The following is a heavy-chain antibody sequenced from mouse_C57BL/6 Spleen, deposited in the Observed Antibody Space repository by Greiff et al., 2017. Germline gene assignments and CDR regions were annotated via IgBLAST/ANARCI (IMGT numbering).Heavy chain of an antibody. CDR3: AREEDYYGNFYAMDY. V-gene: IGHV1-53*01. Sequence: QVQLQQPGAELVRPGSSVKLSCKASGYTFTSYWMHWVKQRPGQGLEWIGNINPSNGGTNYNEKFKSKATLTVDKSSSTAYMQLSSLTSEDSAVYYCAREEDYYGNFYAMDYWGQGTSVTVSS. D-gene: IGHD2-1*01. CDR1: GYTFTSYW. CDR2: INPSNGGT. J-gene: IGHJ4*01.